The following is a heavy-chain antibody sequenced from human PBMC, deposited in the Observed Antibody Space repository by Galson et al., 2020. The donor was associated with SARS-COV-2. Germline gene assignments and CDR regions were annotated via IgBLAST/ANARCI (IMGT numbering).Heavy chain of an antibody. CDR3: ARDGPVVAAGTVSVSS. D-gene: IGHD6-13*01. CDR1: GGSISSNNW. V-gene: IGHV4-4*02. J-gene: IGHJ5*02. Sequence: SETLSLTCVVSGGSISSNNWWSWDRQPPGKGLEWIGEIYHTGTTNDNPSLESRLIISVDKSKNQFSLRLKSLTAADTAVYYGARDGPVVAAGTVSVSSWCQGTLVTFSS. CDR2: IYHTGTT.